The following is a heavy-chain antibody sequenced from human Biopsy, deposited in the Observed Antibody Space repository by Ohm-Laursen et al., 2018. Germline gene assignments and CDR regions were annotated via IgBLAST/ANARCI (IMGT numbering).Heavy chain of an antibody. J-gene: IGHJ6*02. CDR3: ARAGVGSDGTDSYYYGMDV. CDR1: GNTFATYH. CDR2: ISPSGATT. D-gene: IGHD5-24*01. Sequence: SVKVSCKASGNTFATYHIHWVRQAPGQGLEWMGVISPSGATTSFSQKFQGRITMTRDTSTGAVYMDLNSLGSEDTAVYYCARAGVGSDGTDSYYYGMDVWGPGTTVTVSS. V-gene: IGHV1-46*01.